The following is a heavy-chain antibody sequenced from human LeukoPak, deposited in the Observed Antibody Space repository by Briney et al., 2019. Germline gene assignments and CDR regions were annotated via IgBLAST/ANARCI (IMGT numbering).Heavy chain of an antibody. V-gene: IGHV3-20*04. CDR3: ARGSSHYYYFFGMDV. CDR2: INWNGVRT. Sequence: GGSLRLSCAASGFAFTDYGMSWVRQAPGKGLEWVSCINWNGVRTEYADSVKGRVTISRDNANNSLFLEMNSLGAEDTGLYYCARGSSHYYYFFGMDVWGQGTTVTVCS. J-gene: IGHJ6*02. CDR1: GFAFTDYG. D-gene: IGHD3/OR15-3a*01.